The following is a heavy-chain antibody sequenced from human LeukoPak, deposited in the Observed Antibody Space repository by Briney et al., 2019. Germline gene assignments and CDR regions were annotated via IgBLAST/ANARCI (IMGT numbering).Heavy chain of an antibody. Sequence: ASVTVSCKASGYTFTGYYMHWVRQAPGQGLEWMGWINPNSGGTNYAQKFQGRVTMTRDTSISTAYMELSRLRSDDTAVYYCARDASRYCSSTSCYSSFDYWGQGTLVTVSS. CDR1: GYTFTGYY. CDR3: ARDASRYCSSTSCYSSFDY. CDR2: INPNSGGT. D-gene: IGHD2-2*01. J-gene: IGHJ4*02. V-gene: IGHV1-2*02.